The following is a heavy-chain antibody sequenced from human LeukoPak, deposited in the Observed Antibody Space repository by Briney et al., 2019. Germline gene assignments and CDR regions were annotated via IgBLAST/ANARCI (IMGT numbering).Heavy chain of an antibody. Sequence: SETLSLTCTVSGGSINTYYWSWIRQPVGKGLEWIGRIYSSGSTNYNPSLKSRITISVDTSKNQFSLKLSSVTAADTAVYYCARGWGSVDYYDSSGYRWYFDLWGRGTLVTVSS. CDR1: GGSINTYY. D-gene: IGHD3-22*01. CDR2: IYSSGST. J-gene: IGHJ2*01. CDR3: ARGWGSVDYYDSSGYRWYFDL. V-gene: IGHV4-4*07.